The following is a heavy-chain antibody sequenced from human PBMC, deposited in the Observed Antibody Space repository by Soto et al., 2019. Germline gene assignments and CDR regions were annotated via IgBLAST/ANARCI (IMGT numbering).Heavy chain of an antibody. V-gene: IGHV3-23*01. J-gene: IGHJ4*02. D-gene: IGHD1-26*01. CDR1: GFTFSSYS. Sequence: PGGSLRLSCAASGFTFSSYSMTWVRQAPGKGLEWVSAISGGGVSIYYADSVKGRFTISRDNSKNTLYLLMNSLRAEDTAVYYCAKGATRPPVDYWGQGALVTVSS. CDR2: ISGGGVSI. CDR3: AKGATRPPVDY.